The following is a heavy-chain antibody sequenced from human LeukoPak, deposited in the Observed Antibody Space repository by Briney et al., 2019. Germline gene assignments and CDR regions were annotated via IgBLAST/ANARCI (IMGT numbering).Heavy chain of an antibody. CDR2: FDPEDGET. Sequence: ASVKVSCKVSGYTLTELSMHWVRQAPGKGLEWMGGFDPEDGETTYAQKFQGRVTITADKSTSTAYMELSSLRSEDTAVYYCARGGVIVNLYYFDYWGQGTLVTVSS. CDR3: ARGGVIVNLYYFDY. J-gene: IGHJ4*02. D-gene: IGHD3-10*01. V-gene: IGHV1-24*01. CDR1: GYTLTELS.